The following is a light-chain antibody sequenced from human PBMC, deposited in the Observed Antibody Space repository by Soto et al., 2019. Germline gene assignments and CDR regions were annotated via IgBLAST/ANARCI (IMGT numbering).Light chain of an antibody. CDR1: QTSSSW. CDR2: KAS. CDR3: QHYNSYSEA. Sequence: DIHMTQAPSTLSASVGDRVTITCGAGQTSSSWLAWYQQKPGKAPKLLIYKASTLKSGVPSRFSGSGSGTEFTLTIRSLQPDDVATYYCQHYNSYSEAFGQGTKLDIK. V-gene: IGKV1-5*03. J-gene: IGKJ1*01.